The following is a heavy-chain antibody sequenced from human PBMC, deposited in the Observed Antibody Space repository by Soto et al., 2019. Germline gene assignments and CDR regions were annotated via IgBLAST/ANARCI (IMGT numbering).Heavy chain of an antibody. V-gene: IGHV3-23*01. CDR3: AKAHGTYGPNLIVS. Sequence: EVQLLESGGGLVQPGGSLRLSCAASGFTFSSYAMSWVRQTPGKGLEWVSTLSGSGGTTYYADSVKGQITSSRNNSKSTLYLQMNSLSAEDTAVYDCAKAHGTYGPNLIVSWGQGTLVTVSS. CDR1: GFTFSSYA. J-gene: IGHJ5*01. CDR2: LSGSGGTT. D-gene: IGHD3-10*01.